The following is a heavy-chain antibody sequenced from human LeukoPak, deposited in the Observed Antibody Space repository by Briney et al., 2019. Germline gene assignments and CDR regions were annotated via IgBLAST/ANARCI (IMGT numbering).Heavy chain of an antibody. CDR2: IIPIFGTA. J-gene: IGHJ5*02. D-gene: IGHD4-17*01. V-gene: IGHV1-69*05. CDR1: GGTFSSYA. CDR3: ARELDDYGDINWFDP. Sequence: SVKVSCKASGGTFSSYAISWVRQAPGQGLEWMGGIIPIFGTANYAQKFQGRVTITTDESTGTAYMELSSLRSEDTAVYYCARELDDYGDINWFDPWGQGTLVTVSS.